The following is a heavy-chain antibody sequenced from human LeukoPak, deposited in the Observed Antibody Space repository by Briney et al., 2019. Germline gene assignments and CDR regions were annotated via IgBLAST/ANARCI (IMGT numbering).Heavy chain of an antibody. J-gene: IGHJ5*02. Sequence: GVSVKVSCKASGGTFSSYAISWVRQAPGQGLEWMGRIIPILGIANYAQKFQGRVTITADKSTSTAYMELSSLRSGDTAVYYCATSGLFPGAVAGISWRNWFDPWGQGTLVTVSS. D-gene: IGHD6-19*01. CDR2: IIPILGIA. CDR1: GGTFSSYA. CDR3: ATSGLFPGAVAGISWRNWFDP. V-gene: IGHV1-69*04.